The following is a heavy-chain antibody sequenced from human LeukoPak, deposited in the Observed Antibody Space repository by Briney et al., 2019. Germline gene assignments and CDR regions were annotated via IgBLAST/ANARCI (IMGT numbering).Heavy chain of an antibody. V-gene: IGHV4-34*01. CDR2: INHSGST. J-gene: IGHJ4*02. CDR3: ARGGTAYGSGSYYKGLTDY. CDR1: GGSFSGYY. Sequence: SETLSLTCAVYGGSFSGYYWSWIRQPPRKGLEWIGEINHSGSTNYNPSLKSRVTISVDTSKNQFSLKLSSVTAADTAVYYCARGGTAYGSGSYYKGLTDYWGQGTLVTVSS. D-gene: IGHD3-10*01.